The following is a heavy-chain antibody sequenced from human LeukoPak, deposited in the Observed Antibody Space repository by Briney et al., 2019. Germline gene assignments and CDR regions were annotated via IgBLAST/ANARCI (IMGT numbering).Heavy chain of an antibody. CDR2: IIPICGTA. CDR3: ATAKNYYDSSGYYYGYFQH. J-gene: IGHJ1*01. Sequence: GASVKVSCKASGGTFSSYAISWVRQAPGQGLEWMGRIIPICGTANYAQKFQGRVTITTDESTSTAYMELSSLRSEDTAVYYCATAKNYYDSSGYYYGYFQHWGQGTLVTVSS. V-gene: IGHV1-69*05. CDR1: GGTFSSYA. D-gene: IGHD3-22*01.